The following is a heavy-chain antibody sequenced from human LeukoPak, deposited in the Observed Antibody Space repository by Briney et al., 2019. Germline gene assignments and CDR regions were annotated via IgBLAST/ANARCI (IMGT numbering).Heavy chain of an antibody. CDR3: ARRGESASYGDYRFDY. V-gene: IGHV3-23*01. J-gene: IGHJ4*02. Sequence: GGSLRLSCAASGFTFSNHAMSWVRQAPGRGLEWVSAISGSSGPTYYADSVEGRFTISRDNSKNTLFLQMNSLRAEDTAVYYCARRGESASYGDYRFDYWGQGTLVTVSS. CDR1: GFTFSNHA. CDR2: ISGSSGPT. D-gene: IGHD4-17*01.